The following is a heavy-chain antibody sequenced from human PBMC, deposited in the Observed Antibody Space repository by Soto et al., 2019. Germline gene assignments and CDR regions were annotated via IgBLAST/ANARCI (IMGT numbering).Heavy chain of an antibody. CDR3: TRGRRATGVGY. CDR1: GGSSSGYY. V-gene: IGHV4-34*01. Sequence: SETLSLTWGVYGGSSSGYYWSWIRQSPVKGLEWIGEINLSGSTNHNPALKSRVSMSVDTSKNQFSLKLSSVTAADTAIYFCTRGRRATGVGYWGQGSLVTVSS. D-gene: IGHD5-12*01. CDR2: INLSGST. J-gene: IGHJ4*02.